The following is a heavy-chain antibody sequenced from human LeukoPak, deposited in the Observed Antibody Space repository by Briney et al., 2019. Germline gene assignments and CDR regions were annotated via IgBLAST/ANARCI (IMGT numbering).Heavy chain of an antibody. CDR3: ARDGIAAAVSSDY. CDR2: IKQDGSEK. V-gene: IGHV3-7*01. D-gene: IGHD6-13*01. CDR1: GFTFSRYW. J-gene: IGHJ4*02. Sequence: GGSLRLSCAASGFTFSRYWMSWVRQAPGKGLEWEANIKQDGSEKYYVDSVKGRYTISRDNAKNSLYLRMNSLRAEDTAVYYCARDGIAAAVSSDYWGQGTLVTVSS.